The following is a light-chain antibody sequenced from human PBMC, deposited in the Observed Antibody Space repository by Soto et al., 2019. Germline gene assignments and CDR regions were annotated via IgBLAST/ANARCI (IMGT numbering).Light chain of an antibody. Sequence: QSVLTQPASVSGSPGQSITISCTGTGSDVGYYNYVSWYQHHPGKAPKLMIYEVSNRPSGASNRFSGSKSGNTASLTISGLQAEDEADYYCTSFTATSTYVFGTGTKVTVL. J-gene: IGLJ1*01. CDR3: TSFTATSTYV. CDR2: EVS. V-gene: IGLV2-14*01. CDR1: GSDVGYYNY.